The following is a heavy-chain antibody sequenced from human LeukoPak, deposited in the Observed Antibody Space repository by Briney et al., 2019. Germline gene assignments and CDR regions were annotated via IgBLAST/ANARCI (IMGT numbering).Heavy chain of an antibody. CDR3: AKSFGPVIAAAGTGAD. J-gene: IGHJ4*02. CDR2: ISGSGTST. V-gene: IGHV3-23*01. Sequence: GGSLRLSCAASGLTFSSYSMNWVRQAPGKGLEWVSVISGSGTSTYYADSVKGRFTISRDNSKNTLYLQMNSLSAEDTAVYYCAKSFGPVIAAAGTGADWGQGTLVTVSS. D-gene: IGHD6-13*01. CDR1: GLTFSSYS.